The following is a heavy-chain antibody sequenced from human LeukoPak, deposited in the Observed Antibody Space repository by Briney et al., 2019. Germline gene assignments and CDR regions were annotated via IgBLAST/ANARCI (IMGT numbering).Heavy chain of an antibody. CDR2: IYHSGST. J-gene: IGHJ4*02. CDR3: ARVRGAVVGTLTD. D-gene: IGHD6-19*01. V-gene: IGHV4-38-2*02. Sequence: PSETLSLTCTVSGYSISSGYYWGWIRQPPGKGLEWIGSIYHSGSTYYNPSLKSRVTISVDTSKNQFSLKLSSVTAADTAVYYCARVRGAVVGTLTDWGQGTLVTVSS. CDR1: GYSISSGYY.